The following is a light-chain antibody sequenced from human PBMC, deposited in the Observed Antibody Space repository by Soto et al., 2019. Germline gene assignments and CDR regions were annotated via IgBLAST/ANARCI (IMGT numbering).Light chain of an antibody. J-gene: IGKJ3*01. CDR2: GAS. CDR1: ESISNR. CDR3: HQYNSWPRGT. V-gene: IGKV3-15*01. Sequence: EIVMTQSPATLSVSPGERATLSCRASESISNRLAWYQQKPGQAPRLLIYGASTRATGVPDRFRGSGSGTEFTLTISSLQSEDSAVYYCHQYNSWPRGTFGPGTKVDIK.